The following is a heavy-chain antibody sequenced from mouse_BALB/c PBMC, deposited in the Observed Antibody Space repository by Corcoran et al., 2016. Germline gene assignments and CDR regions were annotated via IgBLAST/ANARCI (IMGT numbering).Heavy chain of an antibody. CDR2: INTYTGEP. Sequence: QIQLVQSGPELKKPGETVKISCKASGYAFTNYGMNWVKQAPGKGLKWMGWINTYTGEPTYADDFKGRFAFSLETSASTAYLQINNLKNEDTATYFCARDDYERRFAYWGQGTLVTVSA. CDR3: ARDDYERRFAY. J-gene: IGHJ3*01. CDR1: GYAFTNYG. V-gene: IGHV9-3-1*01. D-gene: IGHD2-4*01.